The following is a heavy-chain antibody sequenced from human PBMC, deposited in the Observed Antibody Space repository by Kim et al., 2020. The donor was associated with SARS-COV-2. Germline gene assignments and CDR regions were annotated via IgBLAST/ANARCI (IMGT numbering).Heavy chain of an antibody. CDR2: IYYSGST. Sequence: SETLSLTCTVSGGSISSSSYYWGWIRQPPGKGLEWIGSIYYSGSTYYNPSLKSRVTISVDTSKNQFSLKLSSVTAADTAVYYCATSYGDYVHYFDYWGQGTLVTVSS. CDR3: ATSYGDYVHYFDY. D-gene: IGHD4-17*01. J-gene: IGHJ4*02. CDR1: GGSISSSSYY. V-gene: IGHV4-39*01.